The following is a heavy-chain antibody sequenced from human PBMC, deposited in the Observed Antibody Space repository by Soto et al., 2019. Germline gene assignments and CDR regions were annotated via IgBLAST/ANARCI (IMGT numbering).Heavy chain of an antibody. CDR2: ILHSGNT. V-gene: IGHV4-30-4*01. J-gene: IGHJ4*02. CDR1: GGSITSDEYF. CDR3: VREGTRISPQGYITAAGRFDR. Sequence: SETLSLTCTVSGGSITSDEYFWSWIRQSPERGLEWIGFILHSGNTFNNPSLSGRASLSVDTSKNQFSLTLSSVTAADTAVYYCVREGTRISPQGYITAAGRFDRWGQGALVTVSS. D-gene: IGHD6-25*01.